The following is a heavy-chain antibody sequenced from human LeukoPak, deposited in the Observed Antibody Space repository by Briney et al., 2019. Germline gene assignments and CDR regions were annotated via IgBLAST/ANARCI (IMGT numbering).Heavy chain of an antibody. J-gene: IGHJ4*02. V-gene: IGHV3-21*01. Sequence: GGSLRLSCAASGFTFSSYSVNWVRQAPGKGLEWVSSITSSSSTYYSDSVKGRFTISSDNAKNSLYLQMNSLRVEGTAVYYCARVGFYDFWSGINFFDYWGQGTLVTVSS. CDR1: GFTFSSYS. D-gene: IGHD3-3*01. CDR3: ARVGFYDFWSGINFFDY. CDR2: ITSSSST.